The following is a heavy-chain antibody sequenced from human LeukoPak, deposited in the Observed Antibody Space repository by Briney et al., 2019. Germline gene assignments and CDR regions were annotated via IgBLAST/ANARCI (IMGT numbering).Heavy chain of an antibody. V-gene: IGHV4-59*01. CDR3: ARDGGTREADYEFDY. D-gene: IGHD4-17*01. CDR1: GASISSYC. Sequence: SETLSLTCTVSGASISSYCWSWIRQPPGKELEGIGYISYSGSTKHNPSLKSRVTISVDTSKNQFSLKLSSVTAADTAVYYCARDGGTREADYEFDYWGQGTLVTVSS. CDR2: ISYSGST. J-gene: IGHJ4*02.